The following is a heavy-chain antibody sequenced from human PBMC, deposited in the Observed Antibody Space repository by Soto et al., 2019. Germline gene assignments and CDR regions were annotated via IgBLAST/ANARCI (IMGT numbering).Heavy chain of an antibody. Sequence: EVQLVESGGGLVQPGGCLRLSCAASGFTLSDHYMDWVRQAPGKGLAWVGRSRDKTKSYTTDYAASVKGRFTISRDDSKNSLFLQMNSLTIEDTAVYYCARVGYGTPEYWGQGTLVAVSS. V-gene: IGHV3-72*01. CDR3: ARVGYGTPEY. CDR2: SRDKTKSYTT. J-gene: IGHJ4*02. D-gene: IGHD1-1*01. CDR1: GFTLSDHY.